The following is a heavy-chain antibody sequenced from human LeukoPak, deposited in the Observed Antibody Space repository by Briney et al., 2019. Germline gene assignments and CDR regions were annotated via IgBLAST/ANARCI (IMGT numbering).Heavy chain of an antibody. CDR1: GFTYSNYS. J-gene: IGHJ4*02. CDR2: ISGSGGST. V-gene: IGHV3-23*01. D-gene: IGHD6-13*01. Sequence: PGGSLRLSSEASGFTYSNYSISCLRQAPGKGLEWVSAISGSGGSTNYADSVKGRFSISRDNSKNTLYLQMNRLRAEDTALYYCAKPDSGWYRFVCWGQGTLVTVSS. CDR3: AKPDSGWYRFVC.